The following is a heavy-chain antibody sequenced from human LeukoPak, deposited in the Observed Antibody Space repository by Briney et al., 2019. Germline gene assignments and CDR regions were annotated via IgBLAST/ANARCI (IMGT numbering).Heavy chain of an antibody. Sequence: ASVKISCKASGYTFTDYYIHRVQQAPGKGLEWVGRVDPEDGETIYAEKFQGRVTITADTSTDTAYMELSSLRSEDTAVYYCATGMGCSGGTCWVNWFDPWGQGTLVTVSS. CDR2: VDPEDGET. J-gene: IGHJ5*02. CDR1: GYTFTDYY. CDR3: ATGMGCSGGTCWVNWFDP. D-gene: IGHD2-15*01. V-gene: IGHV1-69-2*01.